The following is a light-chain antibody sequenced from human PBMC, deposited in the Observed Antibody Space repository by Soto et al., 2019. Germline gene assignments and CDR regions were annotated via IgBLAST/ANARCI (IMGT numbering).Light chain of an antibody. J-gene: IGLJ3*02. CDR1: SGHSSYA. CDR2: LNSDGSH. V-gene: IGLV4-69*01. Sequence: QPVLTQSPSASASLGASVKLTCTLSSGHSSYAIAWHQQQPEKGPRYLMKLNSDGSHSKGDGIPDRFSGSSSGAARYLTISSLQSEDEAYYYCQTWGTGILVFGGGTKVTVL. CDR3: QTWGTGILV.